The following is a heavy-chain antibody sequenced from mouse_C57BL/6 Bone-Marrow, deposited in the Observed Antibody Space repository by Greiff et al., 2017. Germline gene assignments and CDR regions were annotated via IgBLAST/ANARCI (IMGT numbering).Heavy chain of an antibody. V-gene: IGHV1-42*01. CDR1: GYSFTGYS. Sequence: VQLQQSGPELVKPGASVKISCKASGYSFTGYSMNWVKQSPEKSLEWIGEFNPSTGGTTYNQKFKAKATLTVDKSSSTAYMQLKSLTSEDSSVYYCARYYYGTPFAYWGQGTLVTVSA. D-gene: IGHD1-1*01. CDR3: ARYYYGTPFAY. J-gene: IGHJ3*01. CDR2: FNPSTGGT.